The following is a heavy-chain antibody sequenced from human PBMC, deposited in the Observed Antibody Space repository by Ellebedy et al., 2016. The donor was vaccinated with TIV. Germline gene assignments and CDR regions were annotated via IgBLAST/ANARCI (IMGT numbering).Heavy chain of an antibody. CDR3: AKDTSPFGGATHADDAFDI. CDR1: GFTFGDYA. D-gene: IGHD1-26*01. CDR2: ISWNCGSI. Sequence: GGSLRLXXAASGFTFGDYAMHWVRQAPGQGLAWVSGISWNCGSIGYADSVKGRFTITRDNAKNSLYLQMNSLRAEDTAVYYCAKDTSPFGGATHADDAFDIWGQGTMVTVSS. J-gene: IGHJ3*02. V-gene: IGHV3-9*01.